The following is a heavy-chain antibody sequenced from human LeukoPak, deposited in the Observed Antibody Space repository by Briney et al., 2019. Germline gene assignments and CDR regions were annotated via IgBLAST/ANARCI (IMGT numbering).Heavy chain of an antibody. V-gene: IGHV4-30-2*01. Sequence: PSETLSLTCAVSGGSISSGGYSWSWIRQPPGKGLEWIGYIYHSGSTYYNPSLKSRVTISVDRSKNQFSLKLRSVTAADTAVYYCAREGYSYGLFDYWGQGTLVTVSS. J-gene: IGHJ4*02. CDR3: AREGYSYGLFDY. CDR1: GGSISSGGYS. D-gene: IGHD5-18*01. CDR2: IYHSGST.